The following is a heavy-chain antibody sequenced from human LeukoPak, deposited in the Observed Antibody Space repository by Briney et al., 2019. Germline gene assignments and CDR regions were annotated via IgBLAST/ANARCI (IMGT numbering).Heavy chain of an antibody. CDR2: ISGSGGST. J-gene: IGHJ5*02. CDR1: GFTFSSYG. Sequence: GGSLRLSCAASGFTFSSYGMSWVRQAPGKGLEWVSVISGSGGSTYNADSVKGRFTISRDNSKNTLYLQMNSLRAEDTAVYYCAKEPYYYDSSGYYYPNLFDPWGQGTLVTVSS. D-gene: IGHD3-22*01. CDR3: AKEPYYYDSSGYYYPNLFDP. V-gene: IGHV3-23*01.